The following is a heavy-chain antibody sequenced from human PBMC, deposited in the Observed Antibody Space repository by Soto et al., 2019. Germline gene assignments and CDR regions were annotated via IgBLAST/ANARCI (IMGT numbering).Heavy chain of an antibody. CDR3: AKAMSPLFCSSTSCIVGEYFDY. V-gene: IGHV3-9*01. CDR1: GFTFDDYA. J-gene: IGHJ4*02. D-gene: IGHD2-2*01. CDR2: ISWNSGSI. Sequence: EVQLVESGGGLVQPGRSLRLSCAASGFTFDDYAMHWVRQAPGKGLEWVSGISWNSGSIGYADSVKGRFTISRDNAKTCLYLQMNSLRGEDPALYYCAKAMSPLFCSSTSCIVGEYFDYWGQGTLVTVSS.